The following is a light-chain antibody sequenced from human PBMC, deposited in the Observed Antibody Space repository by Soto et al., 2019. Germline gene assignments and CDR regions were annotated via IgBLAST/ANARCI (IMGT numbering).Light chain of an antibody. J-gene: IGKJ4*01. CDR1: QSINNL. V-gene: IGKV1-39*01. CDR2: GAS. Sequence: DIQMPQSPSSLSASVGDRVTITCRASQSINNLLNWYQQKPGKAPKLLIYGASRLETGVPSRFSGSGSGTDFTLTISDMQPEDFATYFCQQSSSTPTFGGGTNVDI. CDR3: QQSSSTPT.